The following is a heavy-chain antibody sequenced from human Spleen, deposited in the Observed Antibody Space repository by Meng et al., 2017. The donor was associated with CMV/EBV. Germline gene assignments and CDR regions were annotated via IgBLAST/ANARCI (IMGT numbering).Heavy chain of an antibody. CDR1: GFTFSSYG. J-gene: IGHJ4*02. CDR2: IRNDESDK. V-gene: IGHV3-30*02. CDR3: AKDDPVFHY. Sequence: QVQLVEAXXGVGLPGGSLGLSCAASGFTFSSYGMHWVRQAPGKGLEWVAFIRNDESDKYYGDSVKGRFTISRDTSKNTVDLQMNSLRTEDTAVYYCAKDDPVFHYWGQGTLVTVSS.